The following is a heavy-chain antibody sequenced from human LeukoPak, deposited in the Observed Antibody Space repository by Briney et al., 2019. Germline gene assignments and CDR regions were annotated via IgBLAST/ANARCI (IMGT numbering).Heavy chain of an antibody. V-gene: IGHV3-48*03. CDR2: ISSSGSTI. J-gene: IGHJ2*01. CDR1: GFTFSSYE. Sequence: GGSLRLSCAASGFTFSSYEMNWVRQAPGKGLEWVSYISSSGSTIYYADSVKGRFTISRDNAKNSLYLQMNSLRAEDTAVYYCARDPVPAATRSYWYFDLWGRGTLVTVSS. D-gene: IGHD2-2*01. CDR3: ARDPVPAATRSYWYFDL.